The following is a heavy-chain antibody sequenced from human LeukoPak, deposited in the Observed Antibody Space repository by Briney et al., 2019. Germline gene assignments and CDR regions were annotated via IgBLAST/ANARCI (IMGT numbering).Heavy chain of an antibody. J-gene: IGHJ4*02. D-gene: IGHD3/OR15-3a*01. CDR2: ISGRGGGT. V-gene: IGHV3-23*01. CDR1: GITLSNYG. Sequence: GGSLRLSCAVSGITLSNYGMTWGRQAPGKGLEVVAGISGRGGGTNYADSLKGRFTISRDNAKNTLYLQMNSLRAEATAVYLCARRGVVIRVILVGFHKEAYYFESWGQGALVTVSS. CDR3: ARRGVVIRVILVGFHKEAYYFES.